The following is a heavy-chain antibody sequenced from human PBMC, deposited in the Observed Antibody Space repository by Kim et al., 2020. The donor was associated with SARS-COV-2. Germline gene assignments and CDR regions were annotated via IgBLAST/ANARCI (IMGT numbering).Heavy chain of an antibody. CDR1: GGSISSSSYY. V-gene: IGHV4-39*01. J-gene: IGHJ4*02. D-gene: IGHD3-22*01. CDR3: ARRDYDSSGYYSY. Sequence: SETLSLTCTVSGGSISSSSYYWGWIRQPPGKGLEWIGSIYYSGSTYYNPSLKSRVTISVDTSKNQFSLKLSSVTAADTAVYYCARRDYDSSGYYSYWGQGTLVTVSS. CDR2: IYYSGST.